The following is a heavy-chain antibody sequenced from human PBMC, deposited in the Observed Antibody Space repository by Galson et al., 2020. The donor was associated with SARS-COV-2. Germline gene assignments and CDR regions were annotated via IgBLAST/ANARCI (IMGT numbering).Heavy chain of an antibody. D-gene: IGHD1-26*01. CDR1: GFSLSNARMG. CDR2: IFSNDEK. Sequence: SGPTLVKPTETLTLTCTVFGFSLSNARMGVSWIRQPPGKALEWLAHIFSNDEKSYSTSLKSRLTISKDTSKSQVVLTMTNMDPVDTATYYCARNQWELLVLCYYYYDGMDVWGHGTTVTVS. CDR3: ARNQWELLVLCYYYYDGMDV. J-gene: IGHJ6*02. V-gene: IGHV2-26*01.